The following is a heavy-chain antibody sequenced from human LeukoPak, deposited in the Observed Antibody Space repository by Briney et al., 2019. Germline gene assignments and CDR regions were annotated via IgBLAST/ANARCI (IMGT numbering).Heavy chain of an antibody. D-gene: IGHD3-9*01. V-gene: IGHV3-66*01. CDR3: ASFDWSDWFDP. J-gene: IGHJ5*02. CDR1: GFTVSSNY. CDR2: IYSGGST. Sequence: GGSLRLSCAASGFTVSSNYMSWVRQAPGKGLEWVSVIYSGGSTYYADSVKGRFTISRDNSKNTLYLQMNSLRAEDTAVYYCASFDWSDWFDPWGQGTLVTVSS.